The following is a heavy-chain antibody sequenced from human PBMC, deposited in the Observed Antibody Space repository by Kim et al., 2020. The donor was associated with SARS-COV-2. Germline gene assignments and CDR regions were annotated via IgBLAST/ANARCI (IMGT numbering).Heavy chain of an antibody. CDR1: GGSISSGGYY. Sequence: SETLSLTCTVSGGSISSGGYYWSCIRQHPGKGLEWIGYIYYSGSTYYNPSLKSRVTISVDTSKNQFSLKLSSVTAADTAVYYCARVDTAMLTPLPTGGMDVWGPGTTVTVSS. CDR2: IYYSGST. V-gene: IGHV4-31*03. D-gene: IGHD5-18*01. J-gene: IGHJ6*02. CDR3: ARVDTAMLTPLPTGGMDV.